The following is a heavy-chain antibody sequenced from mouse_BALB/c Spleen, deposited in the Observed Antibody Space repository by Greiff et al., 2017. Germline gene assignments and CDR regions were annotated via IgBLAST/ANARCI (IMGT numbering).Heavy chain of an antibody. CDR2: IRLKSNNYAT. Sequence: EVKVEESGGGLVQPGGSMKLSCVASGFTFSNYWMNRVRQSPEKGLEWVAEIRLKSNNYATHYAESVKGRFTISRDDSKSSVYLQMNNLRAEDTGIYYCTRPASLTTVVAPFDYWGQGTTLTVSS. V-gene: IGHV6-6*02. J-gene: IGHJ2*01. CDR1: GFTFSNYW. CDR3: TRPASLTTVVAPFDY. D-gene: IGHD1-1*01.